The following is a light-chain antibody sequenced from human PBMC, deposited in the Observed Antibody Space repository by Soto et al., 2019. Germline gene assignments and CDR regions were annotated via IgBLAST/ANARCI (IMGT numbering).Light chain of an antibody. J-gene: IGLJ2*01. CDR3: AAWDDRVDVPV. CDR2: NSN. CDR1: SSNIGTYS. V-gene: IGLV1-44*01. Sequence: QSVLTQPPSASGTPGQRVSISCSGSSSNIGTYSVNWFQHLPGTAPKLLIYNSNQRSSVVPDRFSGSKSGTSASLAISGVQSEDEADYYCAAWDDRVDVPVFGGGTKLTVL.